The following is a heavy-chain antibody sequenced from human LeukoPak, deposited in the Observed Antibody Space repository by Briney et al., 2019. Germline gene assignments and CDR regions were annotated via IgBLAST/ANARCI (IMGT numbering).Heavy chain of an antibody. CDR1: GFTFSNYV. J-gene: IGHJ4*02. CDR2: ISTDGNDK. CDR3: AKDYGTIFNVLNYYFDY. V-gene: IGHV3-30-3*01. D-gene: IGHD3-3*01. Sequence: GGSLRLSCAASGFTFSNYVMPWVRQAPGKGLEWVAVISTDGNDKYHANSVKGRFTISRDNSKNTLFLQLSSLRAEDTAVYYCAKDYGTIFNVLNYYFDYWGQGTLVTVSP.